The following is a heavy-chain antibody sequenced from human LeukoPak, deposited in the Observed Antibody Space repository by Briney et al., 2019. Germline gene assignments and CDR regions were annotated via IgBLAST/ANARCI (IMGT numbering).Heavy chain of an antibody. CDR2: IYYSGST. V-gene: IGHV4-30-4*01. J-gene: IGHJ2*01. CDR1: DGSISSGDYY. CDR3: ARDLRGYCTNDVCNWYFDL. D-gene: IGHD2-8*01. Sequence: SETLSLTCTVSDGSISSGDYYWSWIRQPPGKGLEWIGYIYYSGSTYYSPSLKSRVTISVDTSKDQFSLNLSSVTATDTAVYYCARDLRGYCTNDVCNWYFDLWGRGTLVTVSS.